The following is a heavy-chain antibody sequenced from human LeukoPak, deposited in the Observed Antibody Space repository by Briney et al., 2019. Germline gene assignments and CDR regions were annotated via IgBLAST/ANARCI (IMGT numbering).Heavy chain of an antibody. CDR2: IIPIFGTA. V-gene: IGHV1-69*13. CDR3: AREGGDSXGLIDY. J-gene: IGHJ4*02. D-gene: IGHD3-22*01. Sequence: SVKVSCRASGGTFSSYAISWVRQAPGQGLEWMGGIIPIFGTANYAQKFQGRVTITADESTSTAYMELSSLRSEDTAVYYCAREGGDSXGLIDYWGXGTLVTVSS. CDR1: GGTFSSYA.